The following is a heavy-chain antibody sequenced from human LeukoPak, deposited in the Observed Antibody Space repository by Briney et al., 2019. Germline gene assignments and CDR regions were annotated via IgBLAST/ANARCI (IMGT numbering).Heavy chain of an antibody. J-gene: IGHJ4*02. CDR2: IYYSGST. V-gene: IGHV4-39*01. CDR3: ASHPPPYSSSSGFDY. Sequence: SETLSLTCTVSGGSISSSSYYWGRIRQPPGKGLEWIGSIYYSGSTYYNPSLKSRVTISVDTSKNQFSLKLSSVTAADTAVYYCASHPPPYSSSSGFDYWGQGTLVTVSS. CDR1: GGSISSSSYY. D-gene: IGHD6-6*01.